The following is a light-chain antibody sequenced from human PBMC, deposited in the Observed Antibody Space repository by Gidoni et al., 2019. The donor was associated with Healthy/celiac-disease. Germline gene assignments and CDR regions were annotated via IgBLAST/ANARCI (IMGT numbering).Light chain of an antibody. CDR1: QSISSY. V-gene: IGKV1-39*01. Sequence: DIQMTQSPYSLSASVGDRVTITCRASQSISSYLNWYQQKPGKAPKLLIYAASSLQSGVPSRFSGSGSGTDFTLTISSLQPEDFATYYCQQSYSTPRTFGQETRLEIK. CDR2: AAS. J-gene: IGKJ5*01. CDR3: QQSYSTPRT.